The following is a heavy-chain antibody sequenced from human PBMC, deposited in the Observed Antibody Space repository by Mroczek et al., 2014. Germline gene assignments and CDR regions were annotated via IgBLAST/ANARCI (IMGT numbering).Heavy chain of an antibody. CDR3: ARGNKXGIFGVVQVGDYYMDV. Sequence: QVQLQESGAEVKKPGASVKVSCKASGYTFTSYDINWVRQATGQGLEWMGWMNPNSGNTGYAQKFQGRVTMTRNTSISTAYMELSSLRSEDTAVYYCARGNKXGIFGVVQVGDYYMDVVGQRATVTVSS. J-gene: IGHJ6*03. V-gene: IGHV1-8*01. CDR2: MNPNSGNT. D-gene: IGHD3-3*01. CDR1: GYTFTSYD.